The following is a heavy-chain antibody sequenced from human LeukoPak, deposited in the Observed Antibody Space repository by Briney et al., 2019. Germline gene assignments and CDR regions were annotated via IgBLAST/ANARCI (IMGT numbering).Heavy chain of an antibody. CDR1: GFTFNNYN. D-gene: IGHD1-26*01. Sequence: GGSLKLSCAASGFTFNNYNMSWVRQAPGRALEWLSSITSSATYIFYADSVRGRFTISRDNAKNSLYLQMNSLGPEDTAVYYCARDPYSGNYGSYYYYYMDVWGEGTTVTISS. V-gene: IGHV3-21*01. CDR3: ARDPYSGNYGSYYYYYMDV. CDR2: ITSSATYI. J-gene: IGHJ6*03.